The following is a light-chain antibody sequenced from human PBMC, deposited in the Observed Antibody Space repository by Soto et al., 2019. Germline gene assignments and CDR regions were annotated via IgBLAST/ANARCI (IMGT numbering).Light chain of an antibody. CDR1: SSNIGSNT. Sequence: QSVLTQPPSASGTPGQRVTISCSGSSSNIGSNTVNWYQHLPGTAPKLLIYSNNQRPSGVPDRFSGSKSGTSASLAISWLQSEDEADYYCAAWDDSLNVVFGGGTKVTVL. CDR2: SNN. V-gene: IGLV1-44*01. CDR3: AAWDDSLNVV. J-gene: IGLJ2*01.